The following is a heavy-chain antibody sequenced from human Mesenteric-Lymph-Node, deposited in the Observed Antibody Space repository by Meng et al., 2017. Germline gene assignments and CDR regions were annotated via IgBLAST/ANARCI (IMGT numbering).Heavy chain of an antibody. J-gene: IGHJ4*02. CDR3: ARGPPHYDILTGPFDY. D-gene: IGHD3-9*01. Sequence: SETLSLTCAVYGGSFSGYYWSWIRQPPGKGLEWLGYIHYSGITNYNPSLKSRVIISVDTSKNQFSLNLSSVTAADTAVYYCARGPPHYDILTGPFDYWGQGTLVTVSS. CDR2: IHYSGIT. V-gene: IGHV4-59*01. CDR1: GGSFSGYY.